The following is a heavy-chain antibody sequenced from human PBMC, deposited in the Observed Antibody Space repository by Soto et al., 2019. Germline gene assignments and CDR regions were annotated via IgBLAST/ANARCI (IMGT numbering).Heavy chain of an antibody. D-gene: IGHD3-22*01. Sequence: GESLKISCKGSGYSFTSYWISWVRQMPGKGLEWMGRIDPSDSYTNYSPSFQGHVTISADKSISTAYLQWSSLKASDTAMYYWASAVNYLYYSGYYDYGAFDIWGQGTMVTVSS. CDR3: ASAVNYLYYSGYYDYGAFDI. CDR2: IDPSDSYT. J-gene: IGHJ3*02. CDR1: GYSFTSYW. V-gene: IGHV5-10-1*01.